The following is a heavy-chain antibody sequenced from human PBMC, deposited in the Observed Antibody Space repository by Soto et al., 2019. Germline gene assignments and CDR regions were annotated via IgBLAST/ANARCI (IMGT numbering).Heavy chain of an antibody. V-gene: IGHV1-3*01. CDR2: INAGNGNT. D-gene: IGHD6-13*01. CDR1: GYTFTSYA. Sequence: QVQLVQSGAEVKKPGASVKVSCKASGYTFTSYAMHWVRQAPGQRLEWMGWINAGNGNTKYSQKFQGRVTITRDTSASTAYMELSSLSSADTSVYYCARKGEYSSIWDFDYWGQGTLVTVSS. CDR3: ARKGEYSSIWDFDY. J-gene: IGHJ4*02.